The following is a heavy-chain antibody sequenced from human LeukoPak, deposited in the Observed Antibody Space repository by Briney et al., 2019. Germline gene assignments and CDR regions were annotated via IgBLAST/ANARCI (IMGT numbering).Heavy chain of an antibody. CDR2: IKQDGSEK. Sequence: GGSLRLSCEASGFIFSDYSMNWVRQAPGKGLEWVANIKQDGSEKYYVDSVKGRFTISRDNAKNSLYLQMNSLRAEDTAVYYCARANPQFEDYWGQGTLVTVSS. CDR1: GFIFSDYS. J-gene: IGHJ4*02. D-gene: IGHD3-16*01. V-gene: IGHV3-7*01. CDR3: ARANPQFEDY.